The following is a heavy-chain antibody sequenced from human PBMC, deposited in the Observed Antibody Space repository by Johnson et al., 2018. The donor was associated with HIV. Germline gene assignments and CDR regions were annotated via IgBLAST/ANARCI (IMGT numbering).Heavy chain of an antibody. CDR2: ISFAGVKK. Sequence: VQLVESGGGVVQPGRSLRLSCAASGFTFSSYGMHWVRQAPGKGLEWVTVISFAGVKKYYADSVKGRFTISRDNSKGTLYLQMDGLRPEDTAVYYCARAPSGGADDAFDIWGQGTMVTVSS. CDR3: ARAPSGGADDAFDI. V-gene: IGHV3-30*03. CDR1: GFTFSSYG. J-gene: IGHJ3*02. D-gene: IGHD3-16*01.